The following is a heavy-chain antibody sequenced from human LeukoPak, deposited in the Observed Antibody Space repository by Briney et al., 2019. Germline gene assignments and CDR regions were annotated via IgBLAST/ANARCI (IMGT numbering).Heavy chain of an antibody. D-gene: IGHD5-24*01. V-gene: IGHV3-30-3*01. J-gene: IGHJ6*03. CDR1: GFTFSSYA. Sequence: GGSLRLSCAASGFTFSSYAMHWVRQAPGKGLEWVAVISYDGSNKYYADSVKGRFTTSRDNSKNTLYLQMNSLRAEDTAVYYCARKRKSRDGYNWYYYYYMDVWGKGTTVTVSS. CDR3: ARKRKSRDGYNWYYYYYMDV. CDR2: ISYDGSNK.